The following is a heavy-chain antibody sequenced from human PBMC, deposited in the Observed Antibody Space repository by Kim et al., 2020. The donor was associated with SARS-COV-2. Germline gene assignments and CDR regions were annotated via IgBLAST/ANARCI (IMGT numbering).Heavy chain of an antibody. CDR3: AKDVSGSYSYYYYYGMDV. Sequence: GGSLRLSCAASGFTFSSYGMHWVRQAPGKGLEWVAVISYDGSNKYYADSVKGRFTISRDNSKNTLYLQMNSLRAEDTAVYYCAKDVSGSYSYYYYYGMDVWGQGTTVTVSS. J-gene: IGHJ6*02. CDR2: ISYDGSNK. CDR1: GFTFSSYG. D-gene: IGHD1-26*01. V-gene: IGHV3-30*18.